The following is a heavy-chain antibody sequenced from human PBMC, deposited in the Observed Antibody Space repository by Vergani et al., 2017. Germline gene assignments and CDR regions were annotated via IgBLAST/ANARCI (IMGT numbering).Heavy chain of an antibody. J-gene: IGHJ4*02. CDR2: INPSGGHT. CDR3: ANGYYGILTGYRY. V-gene: IGHV1-46*03. D-gene: IGHD3-9*01. Sequence: QVQVVQSGAEVKKSGASVKVSCKTSGYTFSNYYMHWVRQAPGQGLEWMGIINPSGGHTNYAQKFQGRVTMTRDTSTSTVYMELSSLRSEDTAIYYCANGYYGILTGYRYWGQGTLVTVSA. CDR1: GYTFSNYY.